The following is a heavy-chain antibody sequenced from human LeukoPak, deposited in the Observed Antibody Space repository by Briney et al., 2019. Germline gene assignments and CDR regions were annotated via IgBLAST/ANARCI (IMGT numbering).Heavy chain of an antibody. CDR2: MSGTGGST. CDR1: GFTFRSYA. CDR3: AKDVPFEYSSSPYFDY. Sequence: PGGSLRLSCAASGFTFRSYAMSWVRQAPGKGLEWVSAMSGTGGSTYYADSVKGRFTISRDNAKNTLYLQMNSLRAEDTAVYYCAKDVPFEYSSSPYFDYWGQGTLVTVSS. J-gene: IGHJ4*02. D-gene: IGHD6-6*01. V-gene: IGHV3-23*01.